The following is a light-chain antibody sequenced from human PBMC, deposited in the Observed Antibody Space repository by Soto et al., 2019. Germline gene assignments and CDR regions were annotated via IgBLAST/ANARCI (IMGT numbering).Light chain of an antibody. J-gene: IGKJ2*01. CDR3: QQYGSSPPDT. CDR1: QSVSSSY. Sequence: EIVLTQSPGTLSLSPGERATLSCRASQSVSSSYLAWYQQKPGQAPRLLIYGTSSRATGIPDRFSGSGSGTVFTLMISRLEPEDLAVYYCQQYGSSPPDTFGQGTKLEIK. CDR2: GTS. V-gene: IGKV3-20*01.